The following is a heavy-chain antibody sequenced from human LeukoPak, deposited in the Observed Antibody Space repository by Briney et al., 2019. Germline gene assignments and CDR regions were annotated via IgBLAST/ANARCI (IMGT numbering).Heavy chain of an antibody. D-gene: IGHD4-11*01. CDR2: IYTSGST. J-gene: IGHJ4*01. CDR3: ARADGLSNHFGF. Sequence: SETLSLTCAVSGGSISIYYWSWIRQPAGKGLEGIGSIYTSGSTKYNPSLKSRVTMSVHTSKNHFSLKLSSVAAADTAVYYCARADGLSNHFGFWDNGNVVTVSS. V-gene: IGHV4-4*07. CDR1: GGSISIYY.